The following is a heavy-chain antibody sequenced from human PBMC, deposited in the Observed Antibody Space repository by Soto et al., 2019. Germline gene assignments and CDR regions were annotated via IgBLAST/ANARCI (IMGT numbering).Heavy chain of an antibody. CDR2: MNPNSGNT. CDR3: ARGATVTTRVKHSYYYYYMDV. V-gene: IGHV1-8*01. D-gene: IGHD4-17*01. CDR1: GYTFTSYD. Sequence: ASVKVSCKASGYTFTSYDINWVRQATGQGLEWMGWMNPNSGNTGYAQKFQGRVTMTRNTSISTAYMELSSLRSEDTAVYYCARGATVTTRVKHSYYYYYMDVWGKGTTVTVSS. J-gene: IGHJ6*03.